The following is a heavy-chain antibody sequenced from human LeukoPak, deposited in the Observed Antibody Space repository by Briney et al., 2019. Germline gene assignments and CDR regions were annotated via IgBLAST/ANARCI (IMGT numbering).Heavy chain of an antibody. V-gene: IGHV1-2*02. CDR2: INPNSGGT. J-gene: IGHJ5*02. CDR1: GYTFTGYY. Sequence: ASVKVSCKASGYTFTGYYMHWVRQAPGQGLEWMGWINPNSGGTNYAQKFQGRVTMTRDTSISTAYMELSRLRSDDTAVYYCARSEYDFWSGTGWFDPWGQGTLVTVSS. CDR3: ARSEYDFWSGTGWFDP. D-gene: IGHD3-3*01.